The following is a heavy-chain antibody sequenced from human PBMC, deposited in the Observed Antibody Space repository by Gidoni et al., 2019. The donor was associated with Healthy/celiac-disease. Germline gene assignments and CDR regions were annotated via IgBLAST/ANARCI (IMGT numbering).Heavy chain of an antibody. V-gene: IGHV1-8*01. CDR1: GYTLPSYD. D-gene: IGHD2-2*01. CDR2: MNPNSGNT. Sequence: QVQLVQSGAEVKKPGASVKVSCKASGYTLPSYDINWVRQATGQGLEWMGWMNPNSGNTGYEQKFQGRVTMTRNTSISTAYMELSSLRSEDTAVYYCARVPGVVVPAAIYTIYYYYGMDVWGQGTTVTVSS. J-gene: IGHJ6*02. CDR3: ARVPGVVVPAAIYTIYYYYGMDV.